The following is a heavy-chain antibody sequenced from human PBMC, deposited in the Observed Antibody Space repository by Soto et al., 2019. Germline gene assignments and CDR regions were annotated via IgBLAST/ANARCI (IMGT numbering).Heavy chain of an antibody. Sequence: SETLSLTCTVSGGSISSGGYYWSWIRQHPGKGLEWIGYIYYSGSTYYNPSLKSRVTISVDTSKNQFSLKLSSVTAADTAVYYCARVESGGTEDLFEYWGQGTLVTVSS. CDR2: IYYSGST. D-gene: IGHD6-19*01. J-gene: IGHJ4*02. V-gene: IGHV4-31*03. CDR3: ARVESGGTEDLFEY. CDR1: GGSISSGGYY.